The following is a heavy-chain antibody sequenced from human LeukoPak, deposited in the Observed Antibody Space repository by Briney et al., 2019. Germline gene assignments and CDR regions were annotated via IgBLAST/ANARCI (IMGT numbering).Heavy chain of an antibody. J-gene: IGHJ5*02. V-gene: IGHV4-4*07. CDR1: GGSISSYY. CDR2: IYTSGST. D-gene: IGHD4-11*01. CDR3: ARDMTTVTTPWFDP. Sequence: PSETLSLTCTVSGGSISSYYWSWIRQPAGKGLEWIGRIYTSGSTNYNPSLKSRVTMSVDTSKNQFSLKLSSVTAADTAVYYCARDMTTVTTPWFDPWGQGTLVTVSS.